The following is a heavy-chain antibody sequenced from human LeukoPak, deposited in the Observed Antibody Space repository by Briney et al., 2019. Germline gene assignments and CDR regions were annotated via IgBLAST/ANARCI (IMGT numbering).Heavy chain of an antibody. J-gene: IGHJ5*02. Sequence: PSETLSLTCAVSGGSISSGGYSWSWIRQPPGKGLEWIGYIYHSGSTYYNPSLKSRVTISVDRSKNQFSLKLSSVTAADTAVYYCARGWLLWFGNTGYNWFDPWGQGTLVTVSS. CDR2: IYHSGST. CDR3: ARGWLLWFGNTGYNWFDP. V-gene: IGHV4-30-2*01. D-gene: IGHD3-10*01. CDR1: GGSISSGGYS.